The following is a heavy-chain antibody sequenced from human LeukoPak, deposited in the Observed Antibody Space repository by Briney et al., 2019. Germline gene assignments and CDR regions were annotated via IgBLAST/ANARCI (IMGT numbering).Heavy chain of an antibody. D-gene: IGHD7-27*01. CDR3: GTGSAFDI. CDR2: IKGKVDGGTT. Sequence: GESLRLSCSASGLPFTNAWMSWVLQAPGKGLEWIGRIKGKVDGGTTDHAAPVKGRFTISRDDSKNTLYLQMNSLKTEDTAVYYCGTGSAFDIWGQGTLVTVSS. J-gene: IGHJ3*02. CDR1: GLPFTNAW. V-gene: IGHV3-15*01.